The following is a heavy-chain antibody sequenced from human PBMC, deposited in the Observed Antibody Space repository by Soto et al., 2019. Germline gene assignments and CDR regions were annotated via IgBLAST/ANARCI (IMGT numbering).Heavy chain of an antibody. Sequence: LRRSCAASGFTFRSYSMNWVRQAPGKGLEWVSYISSSSSTIYYADSVKGRFTISRDNAKNSLYLQMNSLRDEDTAVYYCARDQDFWSGPESYYYYGMDVWGQGTTVTVSS. J-gene: IGHJ6*02. CDR3: ARDQDFWSGPESYYYYGMDV. CDR1: GFTFRSYS. D-gene: IGHD3-3*01. V-gene: IGHV3-48*02. CDR2: ISSSSSTI.